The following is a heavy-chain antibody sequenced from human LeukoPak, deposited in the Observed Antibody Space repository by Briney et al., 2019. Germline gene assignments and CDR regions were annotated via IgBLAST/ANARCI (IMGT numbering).Heavy chain of an antibody. J-gene: IGHJ4*02. V-gene: IGHV3-30*18. CDR1: GFSFNSYG. CDR3: AKDRVGGILTGYIDY. Sequence: PGGSLRLSCAASGFSFNSYGMHWVGQAPAKELEGVAVISYDGSNKYYADSVKGRFTISRDNSKITLYLQMNSLRAEDTAVYYCAKDRVGGILTGYIDYWGQGTLVTVSS. D-gene: IGHD3-9*01. CDR2: ISYDGSNK.